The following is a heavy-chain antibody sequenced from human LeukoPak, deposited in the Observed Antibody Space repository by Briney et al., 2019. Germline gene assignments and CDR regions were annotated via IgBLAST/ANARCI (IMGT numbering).Heavy chain of an antibody. Sequence: PGGSLRLSCAASGLTVNDVWMNWVRQIPGKGLDWVGRIKSRNNGGTTDYGASVKGRFVISRDDSQNTLYLQMNSLRVEDAAIYYCTQGGYWLYYWGQGTLVTVSS. V-gene: IGHV3-15*07. CDR3: TQGGYWLYY. CDR2: IKSRNNGGTT. D-gene: IGHD2-8*02. J-gene: IGHJ4*02. CDR1: GLTVNDVW.